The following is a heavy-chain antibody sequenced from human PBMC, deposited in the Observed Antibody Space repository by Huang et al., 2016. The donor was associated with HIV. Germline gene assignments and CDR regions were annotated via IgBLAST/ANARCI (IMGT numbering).Heavy chain of an antibody. Sequence: EVQLVESGGGLVKPGGSLRLSCAASGFTFSSYSMNWVRQAEGKGLEWGSSISSSSSYIYYADSVKGRFTISRDNAKNSLYLQMNSLRAEDTAVYYCARAVPTPNRFGVGGFDYWGQGTLVTVSS. D-gene: IGHD3-3*01. CDR2: ISSSSSYI. J-gene: IGHJ4*02. CDR3: ARAVPTPNRFGVGGFDY. CDR1: GFTFSSYS. V-gene: IGHV3-21*01.